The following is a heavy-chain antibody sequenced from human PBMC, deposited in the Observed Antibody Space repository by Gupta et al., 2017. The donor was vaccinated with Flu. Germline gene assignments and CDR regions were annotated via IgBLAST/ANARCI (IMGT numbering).Heavy chain of an antibody. D-gene: IGHD1-26*01. Sequence: KGLEWMGSVYPGDSDSRYSPSLQGQVTISADKAITTAYLQWSSLKASDTAMYYCARLAIYAARKNGGAGYFDYWGQGSLVTVSS. CDR2: VYPGDSDS. V-gene: IGHV5-51*01. CDR3: ARLAIYAARKNGGAGYFDY. J-gene: IGHJ4*02.